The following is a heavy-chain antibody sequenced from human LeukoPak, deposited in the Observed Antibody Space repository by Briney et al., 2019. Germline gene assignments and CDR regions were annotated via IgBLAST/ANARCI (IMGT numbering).Heavy chain of an antibody. V-gene: IGHV4-34*01. D-gene: IGHD5-12*01. CDR1: GGSFSGYY. CDR3: ARGPWDSGYEILFDI. CDR2: INHSGST. Sequence: SETLSLTCAVYGGSFSGYYWSWIRQPPGKGLEWIGEINHSGSTNYNPSLKSRVTISVDRSKNQFALKLTSVTAADTAVYYCARGPWDSGYEILFDIWGQGTMVTVSS. J-gene: IGHJ3*02.